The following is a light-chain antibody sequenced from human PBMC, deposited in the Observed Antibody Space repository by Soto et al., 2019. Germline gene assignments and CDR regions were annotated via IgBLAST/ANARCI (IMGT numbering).Light chain of an antibody. V-gene: IGKV1-27*01. Sequence: DIQMTQSPSSLSASVGDRVTITCRASQGISIYLAWYQQKPGKVLELLIYDASTLQSGVPYRVSGSGSGTDFTLTSSGLQPEDVATYYCQKYNGAPLTFGGGTKVEIK. CDR2: DAS. J-gene: IGKJ4*01. CDR1: QGISIY. CDR3: QKYNGAPLT.